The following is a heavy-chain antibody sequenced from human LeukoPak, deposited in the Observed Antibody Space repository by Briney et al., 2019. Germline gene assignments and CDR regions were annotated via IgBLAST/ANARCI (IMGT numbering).Heavy chain of an antibody. CDR1: GFTFSSYW. D-gene: IGHD3-10*01. J-gene: IGHJ4*02. CDR3: ARLWGNVTIFDY. CDR2: IKQDGSVK. V-gene: IGHV3-7*01. Sequence: PGGSLRLSCAASGFTFSSYWKSWVRQAPGKGLEWVANIKQDGSVKHYVDSVKGRFTVSRDNAKNSLYLQTNSLRVEDTAVYYCARLWGNVTIFDYWGQGTLVTVSS.